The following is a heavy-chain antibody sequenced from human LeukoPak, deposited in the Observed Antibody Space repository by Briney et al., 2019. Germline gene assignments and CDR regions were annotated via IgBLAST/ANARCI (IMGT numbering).Heavy chain of an antibody. V-gene: IGHV3-23*01. CDR2: ISPSGDRT. D-gene: IGHD3-22*01. J-gene: IGHJ4*02. CDR1: GFTLSSYA. CDR3: AIMHGYYDGSGFWVQ. Sequence: GGSLRLSCAASGFTLSSYAMSWVRLAPGKGLEWVSFISPSGDRTSNADSVEGRFTISRDNTRNTLFLQMNHLRDEDTSVYYCAIMHGYYDGSGFWVQWGQGTLVTVSS.